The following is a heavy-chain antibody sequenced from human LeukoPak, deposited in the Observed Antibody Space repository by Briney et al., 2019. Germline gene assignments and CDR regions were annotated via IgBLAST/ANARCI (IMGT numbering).Heavy chain of an antibody. J-gene: IGHJ3*02. Sequence: GESLKISCKGSGYSFTSYWIAWVRQMPGKGLEWMGIIYPGDSDTRYSPSFQGQVTISADKSISAAYLQWNSLKASDTAMYFCARRQYCSGGTCYSGAFDIWGQGTMVTVSS. D-gene: IGHD2-15*01. CDR3: ARRQYCSGGTCYSGAFDI. CDR1: GYSFTSYW. V-gene: IGHV5-51*01. CDR2: IYPGDSDT.